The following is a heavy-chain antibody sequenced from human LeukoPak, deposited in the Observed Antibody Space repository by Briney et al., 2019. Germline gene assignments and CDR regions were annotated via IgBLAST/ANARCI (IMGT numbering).Heavy chain of an antibody. V-gene: IGHV4-4*07. CDR3: ARDLYGDYPSYYGMDV. CDR2: IYSSGST. CDR1: GGSISSYY. Sequence: SETLSLTCTVSGGSISSYYWSWIRQPAGKGLEWIGRIYSSGSTNYNPSLKSRVTISVDTSKNQFSLKLSSVTAADTAVYYCARDLYGDYPSYYGMDVWGQGTTVTVSS. D-gene: IGHD4-17*01. J-gene: IGHJ6*02.